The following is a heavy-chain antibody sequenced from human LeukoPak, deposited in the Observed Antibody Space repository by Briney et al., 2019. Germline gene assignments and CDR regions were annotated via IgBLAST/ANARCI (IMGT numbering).Heavy chain of an antibody. CDR3: AGGGDVLTGYNWFDP. CDR1: GGSFSGSF. CDR2: VSHTGGT. Sequence: SETLSLTCAVYGGSFSGSFWSWIRQPPGKRLEWIGDVSHTGGTNYNASLKSRVTISVDTSKNQFSLRLSSVTAADTAIYYCAGGGDVLTGYNWFDPWGQGTLVTVSS. D-gene: IGHD3-9*01. V-gene: IGHV4-34*01. J-gene: IGHJ5*02.